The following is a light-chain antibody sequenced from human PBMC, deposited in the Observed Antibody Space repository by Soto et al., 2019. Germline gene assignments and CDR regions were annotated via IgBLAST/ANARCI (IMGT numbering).Light chain of an antibody. Sequence: EIVLTQSPATLSLSPGERATLSCRASQSVSSYLAWYQQKPGQAPRLLIYDASNRATGIPARFSGSGSGTDFTLTISSLEPEDFADYYCQQRGNWWTFGQGTKVEIK. CDR2: DAS. J-gene: IGKJ1*01. CDR3: QQRGNWWT. CDR1: QSVSSY. V-gene: IGKV3-11*01.